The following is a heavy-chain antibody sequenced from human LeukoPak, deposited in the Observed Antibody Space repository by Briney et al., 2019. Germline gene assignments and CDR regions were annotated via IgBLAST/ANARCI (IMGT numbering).Heavy chain of an antibody. D-gene: IGHD3-22*01. CDR2: IYSGGRI. V-gene: IGHV3-66*01. CDR1: GFTVSNNY. Sequence: GGSLRLSCAASGFTVSNNYMNWVRQAPGKGLEWVSVIYSGGRICYADSVKGRFTISRDNSKNTLYLQMNSLRAEDTAVYYCGGYSPYLDYWGQGTLVTVSS. J-gene: IGHJ4*02. CDR3: GGYSPYLDY.